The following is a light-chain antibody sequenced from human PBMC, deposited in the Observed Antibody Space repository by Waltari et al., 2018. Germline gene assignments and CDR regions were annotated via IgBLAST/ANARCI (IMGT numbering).Light chain of an antibody. CDR3: QQYDNWPLT. CDR2: GVS. V-gene: IGKV3D-15*01. Sequence: ETVMTQSPATLSVARGERATPSCRASQGGGRELTWYQQKPGQAPRLLIYGVSTRATSVPARFSGSGSGAEFTLTISSLQSEDFEVYYCQQYDNWPLTFGGGTKVEIK. CDR1: QGGGRE. J-gene: IGKJ4*01.